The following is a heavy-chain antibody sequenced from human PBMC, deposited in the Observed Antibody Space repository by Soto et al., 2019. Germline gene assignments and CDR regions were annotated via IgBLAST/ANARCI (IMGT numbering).Heavy chain of an antibody. CDR3: ARISYWVKDY. V-gene: IGHV4-61*01. Sequence: SSETLSLTCTVSGASLSSGSYYWSWIRQPPGKGLEWIGYFYYTGTTKYNPPLESRVTISADTSKNQFSLNLTSVTAADTAVYYCARISYWVKDYWGQGALVTVSS. J-gene: IGHJ4*02. CDR2: FYYTGTT. D-gene: IGHD2-8*02. CDR1: GASLSSGSYY.